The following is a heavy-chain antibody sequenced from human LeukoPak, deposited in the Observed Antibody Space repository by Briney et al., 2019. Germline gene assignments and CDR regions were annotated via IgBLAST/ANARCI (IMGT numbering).Heavy chain of an antibody. CDR2: ISSSSIYM. CDR1: GFTFRSFS. Sequence: GGSLRLSCAASGFTFRSFSMNWVRQSPGKGLEWVSSISSSSIYMNYADSLKGRFTISRDNAKNLLYLQMNTLRAEDTAVYYCARVQCSGGRCNDAFDIWGQGTMVTVSS. V-gene: IGHV3-21*01. CDR3: ARVQCSGGRCNDAFDI. J-gene: IGHJ3*02. D-gene: IGHD2-15*01.